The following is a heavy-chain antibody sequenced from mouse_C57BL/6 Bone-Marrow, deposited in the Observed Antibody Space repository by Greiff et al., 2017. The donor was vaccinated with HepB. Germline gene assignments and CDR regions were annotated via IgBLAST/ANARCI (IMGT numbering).Heavy chain of an antibody. J-gene: IGHJ2*01. D-gene: IGHD2-3*01. CDR2: IDTETGGT. CDR3: TRDDGYYFDY. CDR1: GYTFTDYE. Sequence: VQLQQSGAELVRPGASVTLSCKASGYTFTDYEMHWVKQTPVHGLEWIGAIDTETGGTAYNQKFKGKAILTADKSSSTAYMELRSLTSEDSAVYYCTRDDGYYFDYWGQGTTLTVSS. V-gene: IGHV1-15*01.